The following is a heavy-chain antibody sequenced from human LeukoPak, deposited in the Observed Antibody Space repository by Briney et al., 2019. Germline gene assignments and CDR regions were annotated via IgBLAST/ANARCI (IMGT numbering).Heavy chain of an antibody. CDR3: TRDGGWRDDY. Sequence: GGSLRLSCAASGFTFSSYSMNWVRQAPGKGLEWVSYVSSDSTTIQYADSVKGRFTISRDYAKNSLNLQMNSLRAEDTALYYCTRDGGWRDDYWGEGTLVTVSS. J-gene: IGHJ4*02. CDR1: GFTFSSYS. CDR2: VSSDSTTI. V-gene: IGHV3-48*01. D-gene: IGHD3-16*01.